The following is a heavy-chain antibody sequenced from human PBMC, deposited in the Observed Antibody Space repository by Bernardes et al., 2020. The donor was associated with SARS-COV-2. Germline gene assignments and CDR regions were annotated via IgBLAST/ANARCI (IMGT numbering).Heavy chain of an antibody. Sequence: GGSLRLSCAASGFSSSSYWMRWVRQAPGKGLVWVSRVYSDGSNTIYADSVMGRFTISRDSSKNMVYLQMNSLRAEDTAVYYCARKTGHDYGMDVWGQGTTVTVSS. J-gene: IGHJ6*02. CDR2: VYSDGSNT. V-gene: IGHV3-74*01. CDR1: GFSSSSYW. D-gene: IGHD3-9*01. CDR3: ARKTGHDYGMDV.